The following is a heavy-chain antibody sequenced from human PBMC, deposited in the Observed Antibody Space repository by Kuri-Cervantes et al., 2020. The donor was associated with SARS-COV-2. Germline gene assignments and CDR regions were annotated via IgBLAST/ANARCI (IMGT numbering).Heavy chain of an antibody. J-gene: IGHJ4*02. D-gene: IGHD3-22*01. V-gene: IGHV4-34*01. CDR3: ARGGSMIVVRRYFDS. CDR1: GGSFSGYY. Sequence: GSLRLSCAVYGGSFSGYYWSWIRQPPGKGLEWIGEINHSGSTNYNPSLKSRVTISVDTSKNQFSLKLSSVTAADTAVYYCARGGSMIVVRRYFDSWGQGALVTVSS. CDR2: INHSGST.